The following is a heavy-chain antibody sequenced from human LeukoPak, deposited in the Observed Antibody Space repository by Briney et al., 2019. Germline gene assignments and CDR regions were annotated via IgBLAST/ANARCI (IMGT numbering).Heavy chain of an antibody. CDR3: ARSPWDGMDV. D-gene: IGHD7-27*01. V-gene: IGHV3-48*04. CDR1: GFTFSSYA. CDR2: ISSSGTTM. Sequence: PGGSLRLSCAASGFTFSSYAMSWVRQAPGKGLEWVSYISSSGTTMYYADSVKGRFTNSRDNAKNSLYLQMNSLRAEDTAVYYCARSPWDGMDVWGQGTTVTVSS. J-gene: IGHJ6*02.